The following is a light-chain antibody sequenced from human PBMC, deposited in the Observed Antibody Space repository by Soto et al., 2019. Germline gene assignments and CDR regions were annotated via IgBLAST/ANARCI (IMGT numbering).Light chain of an antibody. CDR1: QTISSY. CDR3: QQSYKGPFT. Sequence: DIQMTKSPSSMSASVGDRVTVTCRAGQTISSYLNWYQQRPGKAPKLLIYSAPTLQTGVPSRFSGSGSGTDFTLTISSLQPEDFATYYCQQSYKGPFTFGPGTKVDI. J-gene: IGKJ3*01. CDR2: SAP. V-gene: IGKV1-39*01.